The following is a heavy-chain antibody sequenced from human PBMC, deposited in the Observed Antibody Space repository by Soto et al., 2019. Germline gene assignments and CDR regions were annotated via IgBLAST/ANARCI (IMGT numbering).Heavy chain of an antibody. Sequence: EVQLLESGGGLVQPGGSPRLSCAASGFTFSSYAMSWVRQAPGKGLEWVSAISGSGGSTYYADSVKGRFTISRDNSKNTRYLQMSSLRAEDTAVYYCAKEDGYSSSWFEFDYGGQGTLVTVSS. CDR2: ISGSGGST. D-gene: IGHD6-13*01. J-gene: IGHJ4*02. V-gene: IGHV3-23*01. CDR1: GFTFSSYA. CDR3: AKEDGYSSSWFEFDY.